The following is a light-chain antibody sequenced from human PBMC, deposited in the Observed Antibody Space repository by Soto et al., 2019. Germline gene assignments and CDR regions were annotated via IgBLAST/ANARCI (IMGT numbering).Light chain of an antibody. J-gene: IGLJ2*01. Sequence: QLVLTQSPSASASLGASVKLTCTLNSGHSSYAIAWHQQQPEKGPRYLMKLNSDGSHSKGDGIPDRFSGSSSGAERYLTISSLQSEDEADYYCQTWGTGIQVFDGGTKLTVL. CDR1: SGHSSYA. CDR3: QTWGTGIQV. V-gene: IGLV4-69*01. CDR2: LNSDGSH.